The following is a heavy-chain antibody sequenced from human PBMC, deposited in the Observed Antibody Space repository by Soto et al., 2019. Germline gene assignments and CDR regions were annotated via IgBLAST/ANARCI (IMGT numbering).Heavy chain of an antibody. V-gene: IGHV4-30-4*01. Sequence: QVQLQESGPGLVKPSQTLSLTCTVSGGSISSGDYYWSWIRQPPGKGLEWIGYIYYSGSTYYNPSLKCRVTISVDTSKNQFSLKLSSVTAADTAVYYCARGHGDYQYRGPFDYWGQGTLVTVSS. J-gene: IGHJ4*02. CDR2: IYYSGST. CDR3: ARGHGDYQYRGPFDY. D-gene: IGHD4-17*01. CDR1: GGSISSGDYY.